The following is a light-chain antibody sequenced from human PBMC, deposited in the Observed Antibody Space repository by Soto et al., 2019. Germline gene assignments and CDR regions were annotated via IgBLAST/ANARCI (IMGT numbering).Light chain of an antibody. Sequence: DIQLTQSPSSLSASVGDRVTITCRASQNISSSLNWYQQDPGKAPKLLMSAASSLQGGVPSRFSGSGSGTDFTLTISCLQSEDFATYYCQQYYSYPLTFGGGTKVDIK. J-gene: IGKJ4*01. CDR1: QNISSS. CDR3: QQYYSYPLT. V-gene: IGKV1-39*01. CDR2: AAS.